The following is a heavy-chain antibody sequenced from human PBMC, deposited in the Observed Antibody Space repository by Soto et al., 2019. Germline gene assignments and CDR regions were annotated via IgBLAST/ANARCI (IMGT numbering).Heavy chain of an antibody. CDR2: IYSGGYT. CDR3: RTLPGGGY. J-gene: IGHJ4*02. V-gene: IGHV3-53*01. D-gene: IGHD3-10*01. CDR1: GFTVSNNY. Sequence: EVQLVESGGGLIQPGGSLRLSCAVSGFTVSNNYMSWVHQAPGKGLEGVSVIYSGGYTAYGNSVKGLFTIPRENSKTTLCLQMNSLRAADTAVFYCRTLPGGGYWGQGTLVTVSS.